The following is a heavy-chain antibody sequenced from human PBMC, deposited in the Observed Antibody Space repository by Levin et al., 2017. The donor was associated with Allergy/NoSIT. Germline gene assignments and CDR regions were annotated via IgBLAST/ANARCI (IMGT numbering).Heavy chain of an antibody. CDR2: IYHSGST. Sequence: SETLSLTCAVSGGSISSGGYSWSWIRQPPGKGLEWIGYIYHSGSTYYNPSLKSRVTISVDRSKNQFSLKLSSVTAADTAVYYCARCRAYCTGGVCYYYYYYMDVWGKGTTVTVSS. CDR3: ARCRAYCTGGVCYYYYYYMDV. CDR1: GGSISSGGYS. J-gene: IGHJ6*03. V-gene: IGHV4-30-2*01. D-gene: IGHD2-8*02.